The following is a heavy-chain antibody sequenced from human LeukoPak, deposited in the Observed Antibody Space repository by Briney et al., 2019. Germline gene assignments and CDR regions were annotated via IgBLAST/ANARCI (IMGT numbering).Heavy chain of an antibody. Sequence: ASVKVSCKASGYTFTSYYMHWVRQAPGQGLEWMGIINPSGGSTSYARKFQGRVTMTRDTSISTAYMELSRLRSDDTAVYYCARKAVAAIGGDWFDPWGQGTLVTVSS. CDR3: ARKAVAAIGGDWFDP. V-gene: IGHV1-46*01. CDR1: GYTFTSYY. J-gene: IGHJ5*02. CDR2: INPSGGST. D-gene: IGHD6-19*01.